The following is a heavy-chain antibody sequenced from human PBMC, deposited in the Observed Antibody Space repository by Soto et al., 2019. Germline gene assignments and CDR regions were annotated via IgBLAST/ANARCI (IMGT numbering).Heavy chain of an antibody. V-gene: IGHV3-30*18. CDR1: GFTFSSYG. CDR2: ISYDGSNK. D-gene: IGHD2-15*01. Sequence: QVQLVESGGGVVQPGRSLRLSCAASGFTFSSYGMHWVRQAPGKGLEWVAVISYDGSNKYYADSVKGRFTISRDNSKNTLYLQMNSLRAEDTAVYYCAKEGGYCSGCSCYNWFDHWGQGTLVTVSS. CDR3: AKEGGYCSGCSCYNWFDH. J-gene: IGHJ5*02.